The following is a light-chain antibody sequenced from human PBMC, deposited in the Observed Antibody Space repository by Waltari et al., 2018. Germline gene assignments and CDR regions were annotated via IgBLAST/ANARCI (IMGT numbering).Light chain of an antibody. CDR2: YAS. V-gene: IGKV1-33*01. Sequence: DIQLTQSPSSLSASVGDRVTITCQASQDISNNLNWYQQKPGKAPKLLISYASTLERGVPLRFSGSGSGTSFTLIISSLQHEDIAKYFCQQYDDFPLTFGGGTKIEIK. CDR1: QDISNN. J-gene: IGKJ4*02. CDR3: QQYDDFPLT.